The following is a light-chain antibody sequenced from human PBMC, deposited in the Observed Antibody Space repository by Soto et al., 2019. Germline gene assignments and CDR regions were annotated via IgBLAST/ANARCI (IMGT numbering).Light chain of an antibody. V-gene: IGLV2-23*01. CDR2: EST. J-gene: IGLJ1*01. CDR3: CAYARDSTPYV. CDR1: SSDVGSYNF. Sequence: QSVLTQPASVSGSPGQSITISCTGTSSDVGSYNFVSWYQQHPRKAPKVKSYESTKPPAGVPNRFSGSKSGNTASLTISGLQAEDEADYYCCAYARDSTPYVFGTGTKVTVL.